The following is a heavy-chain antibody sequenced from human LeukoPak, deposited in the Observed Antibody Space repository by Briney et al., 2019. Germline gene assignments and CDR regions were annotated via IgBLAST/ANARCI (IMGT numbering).Heavy chain of an antibody. J-gene: IGHJ6*03. D-gene: IGHD6-13*01. CDR2: IYHSGST. V-gene: IGHV4-38-2*01. CDR1: GYSISSGYY. CDR3: ARGGYSSSWPYYYYYYMDV. Sequence: KASETLSLTCAVSGYSISSGYYWGWIRQPPGKGLEWIGSIYHSGSTYYNPFLKSRVTISVDTSKNQFSLKLSSVTAADTAVYYCARGGYSSSWPYYYYYYMDVWGKGTTVTVSS.